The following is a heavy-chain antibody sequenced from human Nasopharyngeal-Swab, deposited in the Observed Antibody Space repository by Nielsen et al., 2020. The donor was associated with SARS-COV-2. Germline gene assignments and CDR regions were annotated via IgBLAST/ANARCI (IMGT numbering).Heavy chain of an antibody. CDR2: INHSGST. V-gene: IGHV4-34*01. CDR3: ARVVTWGYSYGYGGTHVAHGIYFDY. J-gene: IGHJ4*02. Sequence: WIRQPPGKGLEWIGEINHSGSTNYNPSLKSRVTISVDTSKNQFSLKLSSVTAADTAVYYCARVVTWGYSYGYGGTHVAHGIYFDYWGQGILVTVSS. D-gene: IGHD5-18*01.